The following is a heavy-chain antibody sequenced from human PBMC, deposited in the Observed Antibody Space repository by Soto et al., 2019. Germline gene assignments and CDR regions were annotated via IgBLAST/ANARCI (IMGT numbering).Heavy chain of an antibody. J-gene: IGHJ4*02. CDR3: ARVKGGTTRRAFDS. D-gene: IGHD1-7*01. Sequence: QVQLQESGPGRVKPSQTLSLTCTVSGDSISSGGYYWSWIRQPPGKGLEWAGYIYDNGGAYYSPSLKGRVVISVDRSENQFSLRLSSVTAADTAVYYCARVKGGTTRRAFDSWGQGTLVTVSS. CDR2: IYDNGGA. CDR1: GDSISSGGYY. V-gene: IGHV4-31*03.